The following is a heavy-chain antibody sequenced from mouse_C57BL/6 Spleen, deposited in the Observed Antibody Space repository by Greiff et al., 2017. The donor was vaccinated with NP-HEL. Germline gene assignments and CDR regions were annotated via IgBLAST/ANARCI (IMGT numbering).Heavy chain of an antibody. CDR3: ARSGDYVLFAY. Sequence: QVQLKQSGPELVKPGASVKISCKASGYAFSSSWMNWVKQRPGKGLEWIGRIYPGDGDTNYNGKFKGKATLTADKSSSTAYMQLSSLTSEDSAVYFCARSGDYVLFAYWGQGTLVTVSA. D-gene: IGHD2-4*01. CDR2: IYPGDGDT. CDR1: GYAFSSSW. J-gene: IGHJ3*01. V-gene: IGHV1-82*01.